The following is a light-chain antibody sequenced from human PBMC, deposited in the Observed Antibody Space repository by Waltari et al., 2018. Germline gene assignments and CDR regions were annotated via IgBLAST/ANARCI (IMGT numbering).Light chain of an antibody. CDR3: QQRINWPLT. CDR1: QSVRSF. CDR2: DAS. V-gene: IGKV3-11*01. J-gene: IGKJ4*01. Sequence: SCRASQSVRSFLAWYQQKPGQAPRLLIHDASNRATGSPVRFSGSRSGTDFTLTISSLEPEDFAVYYCQQRINWPLTFGGGTKVEIK.